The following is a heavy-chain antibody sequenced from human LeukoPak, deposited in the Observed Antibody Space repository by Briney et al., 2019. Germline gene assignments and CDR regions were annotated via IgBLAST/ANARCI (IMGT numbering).Heavy chain of an antibody. V-gene: IGHV1-2*02. CDR3: ARGYCSSTSCPDIDY. CDR2: INPNSGGT. D-gene: IGHD2-2*01. J-gene: IGHJ4*02. Sequence: GASVKVSCKASGYTFTGYYMHWVRQAPGQGLEWMGWINPNSGGTNYAQKFQGRVTMTRDTSISTAYMELSRLGSDDTAVYYCARGYCSSTSCPDIDYWGQGTLVTVSS. CDR1: GYTFTGYY.